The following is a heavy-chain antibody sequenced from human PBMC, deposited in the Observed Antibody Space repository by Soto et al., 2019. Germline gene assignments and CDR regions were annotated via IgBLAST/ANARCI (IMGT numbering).Heavy chain of an antibody. CDR1: GFTFSSYS. CDR2: ISSSSSYI. J-gene: IGHJ3*02. V-gene: IGHV3-21*01. CDR3: AGGAVWGIVGSIITRVRDPRISFDI. D-gene: IGHD3-10*01. Sequence: PGGSLRLSCAASGFTFSSYSMNWVRQAPGKGLEWVSSISSSSSYIYYADSVKGRFTISRDNAKNSLYLQMNSLRAEDTAVYYCAGGAVWGIVGSIITRVRDPRISFDICGQGRMVTVSS.